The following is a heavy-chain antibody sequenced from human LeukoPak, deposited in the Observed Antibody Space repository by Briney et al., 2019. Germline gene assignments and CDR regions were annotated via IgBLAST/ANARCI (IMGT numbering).Heavy chain of an antibody. V-gene: IGHV3-7*03. D-gene: IGHD6-19*01. CDR2: IKQDGSEK. Sequence: GGSLRLSCAASGFTLSSYWMSWVRQAPGKGLEWVANIKQDGSEKYYVDSVKGRFTISRDNAKNSLYLQMNSLRAEDTAVYYCARSIAVAGYWFDPWGQGTLVTVSS. CDR1: GFTLSSYW. J-gene: IGHJ5*02. CDR3: ARSIAVAGYWFDP.